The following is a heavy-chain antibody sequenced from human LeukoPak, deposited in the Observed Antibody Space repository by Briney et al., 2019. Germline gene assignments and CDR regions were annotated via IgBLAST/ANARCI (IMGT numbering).Heavy chain of an antibody. CDR1: GGSLSGYY. J-gene: IGHJ6*02. Sequence: SETLSLTCAVYGGSLSGYYWSWIRQPPGKGLEWIGEINHSGSTNYNPSLKSRVTISVDTSKNQFSLKLSSVTAADTAVYYCARAYCGGDCYSGYYGMDVWGQGTTVTVSS. D-gene: IGHD2-21*02. V-gene: IGHV4-34*01. CDR3: ARAYCGGDCYSGYYGMDV. CDR2: INHSGST.